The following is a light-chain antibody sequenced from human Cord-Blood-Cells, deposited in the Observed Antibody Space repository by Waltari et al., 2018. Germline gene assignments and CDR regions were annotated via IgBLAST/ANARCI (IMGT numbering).Light chain of an antibody. V-gene: IGKV3-11*01. Sequence: EIVLTQSPATLSLSPGARATLSCRASRSVSSYLAWYQQKPGQAPRLLIYDASNRATGIPARFSGSGSGTDFTLTISSLAPEDCAVYYCQQRSNWPPTFGQGTKVEIK. CDR3: QQRSNWPPT. CDR1: RSVSSY. CDR2: DAS. J-gene: IGKJ1*01.